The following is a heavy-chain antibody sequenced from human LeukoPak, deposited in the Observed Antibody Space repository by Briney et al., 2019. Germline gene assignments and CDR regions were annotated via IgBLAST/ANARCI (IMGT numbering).Heavy chain of an antibody. CDR3: ARRRIVGSTDGAFDI. D-gene: IGHD1-26*01. Sequence: GRSLRLSCAASGFTFSSYGMHWVRQAPGKGLEWVAVIWYDGSNKYYADSVKGRFTISRDNSKNTLYLQMNSLRAEDTAVYYCARRRIVGSTDGAFDIWAKGQWSPSLQ. CDR2: IWYDGSNK. CDR1: GFTFSSYG. J-gene: IGHJ3*02. V-gene: IGHV3-33*01.